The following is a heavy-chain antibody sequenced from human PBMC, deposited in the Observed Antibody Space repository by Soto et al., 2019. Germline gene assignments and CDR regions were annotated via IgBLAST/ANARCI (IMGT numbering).Heavy chain of an antibody. CDR3: ARTHCRGQCSGYYYYGMEV. CDR2: IYPGDSDT. D-gene: IGHD2-21*01. J-gene: IGHJ6*02. CDR1: GYSFTSYW. Sequence: GESLKISCKGSGYSFTSYWIGWVRQMPGKGLEWMGIIYPGDSDTRYSPSFQGQVTISADKSISTAYLQWSSLKASDTAMYYCARTHCRGQCSGYYYYGMEVWGQGTTVTVS. V-gene: IGHV5-51*01.